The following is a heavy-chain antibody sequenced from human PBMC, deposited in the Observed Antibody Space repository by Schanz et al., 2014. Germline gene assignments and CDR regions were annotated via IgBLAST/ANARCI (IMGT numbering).Heavy chain of an antibody. CDR2: ISGSGGST. J-gene: IGHJ3*02. CDR3: AKGRFGELSAFDI. V-gene: IGHV3-23*01. CDR1: GFIFRSFG. Sequence: EVQLLESGGGVVQPGKSLRLSCATSGFIFRSFGIHWVRQAPGKGLEWVSAISGSGGSTYYADSVKGRFTISRDNSKNTLYLQMNSLRAEDTAVYYCAKGRFGELSAFDIWGQGTMVTVSS. D-gene: IGHD3-10*01.